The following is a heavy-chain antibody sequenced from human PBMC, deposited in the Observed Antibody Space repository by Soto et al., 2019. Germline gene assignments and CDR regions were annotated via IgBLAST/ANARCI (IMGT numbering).Heavy chain of an antibody. D-gene: IGHD2-8*02. CDR1: GFTFSSYA. CDR2: ISGSGGST. J-gene: IGHJ6*02. CDR3: AKDSRSTESGPRLRYYYYGMDV. Sequence: GGSLRLSCAASGFTFSSYAMSWVRQAPGKGLEWVSAISGSGGSTYYADSVKGRFTISKDNSKNTLYLQMNSLRAEDTAVYYCAKDSRSTESGPRLRYYYYGMDVWGQGTTVTVSS. V-gene: IGHV3-23*01.